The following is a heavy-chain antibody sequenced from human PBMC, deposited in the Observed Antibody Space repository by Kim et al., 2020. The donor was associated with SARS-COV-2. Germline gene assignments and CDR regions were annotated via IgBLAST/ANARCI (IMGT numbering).Heavy chain of an antibody. CDR2: GGT. D-gene: IGHD6-25*01. J-gene: IGHJ3*02. V-gene: IGHV4-38-2*02. CDR1: GYSISSGYY. Sequence: SETLSLTCTVSGYSISSGYYWGWIRQPPRKGLEWIGSGGTYYNPSLKSRVTIPLDTSKNQFSLRLTSVTAADTAVYYCARSGRQAFDIWGQGRMVTVAS. CDR3: ARSGRQAFDI.